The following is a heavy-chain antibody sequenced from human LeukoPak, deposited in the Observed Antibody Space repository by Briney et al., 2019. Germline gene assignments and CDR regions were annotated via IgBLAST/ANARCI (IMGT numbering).Heavy chain of an antibody. V-gene: IGHV3-48*04. Sequence: GGSLRLSCAASGFTFSSYSMNWVRQAPGKGLEWVSYISSSSTIYYADSVKGRFTISRDNAKNSLYLQMNSLRAEDTAVYYCARGSYYYDSSGHDAFDIWGQGTMVTVSS. D-gene: IGHD3-22*01. CDR3: ARGSYYYDSSGHDAFDI. CDR2: ISSSSTI. J-gene: IGHJ3*02. CDR1: GFTFSSYS.